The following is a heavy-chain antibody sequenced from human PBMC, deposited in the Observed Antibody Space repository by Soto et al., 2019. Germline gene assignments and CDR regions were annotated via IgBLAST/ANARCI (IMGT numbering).Heavy chain of an antibody. V-gene: IGHV3-30*18. CDR2: TSYDGVNK. J-gene: IGHJ4*02. D-gene: IGHD6-13*01. Sequence: GGSLRLSCAASGFTFSNFGMHWVRQAPGKGLEWVTLTSYDGVNKYYADSVKGRFTISRDNSKNTLYLQMNSLRLEDTAVYYCAKGGSSWNHHFDYWGQGTLVTVSS. CDR3: AKGGSSWNHHFDY. CDR1: GFTFSNFG.